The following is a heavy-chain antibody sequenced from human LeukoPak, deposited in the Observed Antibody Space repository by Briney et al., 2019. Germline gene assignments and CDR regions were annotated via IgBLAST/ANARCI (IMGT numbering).Heavy chain of an antibody. CDR2: IYTSGST. Sequence: PSETLSLTCTVSGGSISSGSYYWSWIRQPAGKGLEWIGRIYTSGSTNYNPSLKSRVTISVDTSKNQFSLKLSSVTAADTAVYYCARDQVLGSSWYYYYYMDVWGKGTTVTISS. CDR1: GGSISSGSYY. V-gene: IGHV4-61*02. CDR3: ARDQVLGSSWYYYYYMDV. D-gene: IGHD6-13*01. J-gene: IGHJ6*03.